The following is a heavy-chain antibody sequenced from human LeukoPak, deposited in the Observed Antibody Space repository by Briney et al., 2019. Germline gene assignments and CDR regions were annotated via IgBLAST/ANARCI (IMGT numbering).Heavy chain of an antibody. Sequence: GASVKVSCKASGYTFTSYYMHWVRQAPGQGLEWMGIINPSGGSTSYARKFQGRVTMTRDTSTSTVYMELSSLRSEDTAVYYCARDFDCSSTSCYDQGDYWGQGTLVTVSS. CDR1: GYTFTSYY. V-gene: IGHV1-46*01. CDR3: ARDFDCSSTSCYDQGDY. J-gene: IGHJ4*02. CDR2: INPSGGST. D-gene: IGHD2-2*01.